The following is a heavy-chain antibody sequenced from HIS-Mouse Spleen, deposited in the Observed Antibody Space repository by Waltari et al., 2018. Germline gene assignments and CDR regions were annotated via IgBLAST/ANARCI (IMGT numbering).Heavy chain of an antibody. CDR1: GGSISSGGYY. CDR2: IYYSGST. V-gene: IGHV4-31*03. D-gene: IGHD3-3*01. CDR3: ARGSYDFWSGYPPYNWFDP. Sequence: QVQLQESGPGLVKPSQTLSLTCTVSGGSISSGGYYWSWIRQHPGKGLEWIGYIYYSGSTYSNPSLKSRVTISVDTSKNQFSLKLSSVTAADTAVYYCARGSYDFWSGYPPYNWFDPWGQGTLVTVSS. J-gene: IGHJ5*02.